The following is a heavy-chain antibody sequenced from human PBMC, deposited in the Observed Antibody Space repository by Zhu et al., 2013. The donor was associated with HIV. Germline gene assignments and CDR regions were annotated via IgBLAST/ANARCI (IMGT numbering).Heavy chain of an antibody. D-gene: IGHD2-2*01. CDR2: INSNSGGT. Sequence: QIQLVQSGTELKKPGASVKVSCKASGYTFTGYYIHWVRQAPGQGLEWMGWINSNSGGTNYAQKFQGRVTMTRDTSISTAYMELSRLRSDDTAVYYCARDGGIVVVPAAWEWFDPWGQGTLVTVSS. V-gene: IGHV1-2*02. J-gene: IGHJ5*02. CDR1: GYTFTGYY. CDR3: ARDGGIVVVPAAWEWFDP.